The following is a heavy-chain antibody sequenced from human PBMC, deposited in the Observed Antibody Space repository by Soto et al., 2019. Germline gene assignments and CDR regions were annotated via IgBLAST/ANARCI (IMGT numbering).Heavy chain of an antibody. D-gene: IGHD6-6*01. V-gene: IGHV3-33*01. CDR1: GFTFSSYG. Sequence: QVQLVESGGGVVQPGRSLRLSCAASGFTFSSYGMHWVRQAPGKGLEWVAVIWYDGSNKYYADSVKGRFTISRDNSKNTLYLQMNSLRAEDTAVYYCARDPHIAARPIGAFDIWGQGTMVTVSS. J-gene: IGHJ3*02. CDR3: ARDPHIAARPIGAFDI. CDR2: IWYDGSNK.